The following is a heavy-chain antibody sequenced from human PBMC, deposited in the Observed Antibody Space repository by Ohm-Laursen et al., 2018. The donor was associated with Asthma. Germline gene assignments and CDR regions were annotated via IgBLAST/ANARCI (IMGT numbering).Heavy chain of an antibody. Sequence: GSLRLSCAASGFTFSNYNMIWVRQAPGKGLDWVSSITTGSSTIYYADSVRGRFTVSTDKVTNSLYLQINSLRPEDTAVYYCARDVMEWYLPAFDFWGQGTLVTVSS. CDR3: ARDVMEWYLPAFDF. D-gene: IGHD3-3*01. J-gene: IGHJ4*02. V-gene: IGHV3-48*01. CDR2: ITTGSSTI. CDR1: GFTFSNYN.